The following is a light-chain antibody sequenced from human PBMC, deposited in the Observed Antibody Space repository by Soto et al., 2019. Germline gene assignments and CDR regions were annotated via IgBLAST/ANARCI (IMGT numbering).Light chain of an antibody. CDR1: QSVSRN. Sequence: IVLTKSPATLCLSTGGRATLSCRASQSVSRNLAWYQQKPGQAPRLLIYDASNRATGIPARFSGSGSVTDFTLTISSLEPEDFAVYYCQQRSNWATFGPGTKVDIK. CDR3: QQRSNWAT. CDR2: DAS. V-gene: IGKV3-11*01. J-gene: IGKJ3*01.